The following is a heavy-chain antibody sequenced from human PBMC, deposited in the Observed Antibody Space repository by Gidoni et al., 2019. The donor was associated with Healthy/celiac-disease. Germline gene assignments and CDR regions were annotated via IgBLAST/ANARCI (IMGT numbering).Heavy chain of an antibody. CDR3: ARGGVAEIDY. D-gene: IGHD2-15*01. V-gene: IGHV6-1*01. J-gene: IGHJ4*02. CDR1: GDRVPSNSAA. CDR2: TYYRSKWYN. Sequence: QVQMQPSAPGLVKPSQTLSLTCAITGDRVPSNSAAWHWIRQSPARGLEWLGRTYYRSKWYNDYAVSVKSRITINPDTSKNQFSLQLNSGTPEDTAVYYCARGGVAEIDYWGQGTLVTVSS.